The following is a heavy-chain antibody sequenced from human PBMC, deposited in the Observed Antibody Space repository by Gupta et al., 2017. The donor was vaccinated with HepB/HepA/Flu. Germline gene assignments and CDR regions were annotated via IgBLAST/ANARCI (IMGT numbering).Heavy chain of an antibody. CDR1: GFTFSRHG. CDR3: ARDQNPNSYGHLDY. J-gene: IGHJ4*02. CDR2: IWYDGSNK. Sequence: QVELVQSGGGVVQPGGSLRLSCAASGFTFSRHGMHWVRQAPGKGLEWVAVIWYDGSNKYYAVSVQGRFTISRDNSKNTLDLQMKSLRAEDTAVYYCARDQNPNSYGHLDYWGQGGLVTVSS. D-gene: IGHD5-18*01. V-gene: IGHV3-33*01.